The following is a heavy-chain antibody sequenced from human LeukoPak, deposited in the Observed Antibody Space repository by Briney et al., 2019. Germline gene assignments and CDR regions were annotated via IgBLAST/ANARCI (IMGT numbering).Heavy chain of an antibody. V-gene: IGHV3-21*04. CDR1: GFTFSSYS. D-gene: IGHD6-25*01. Sequence: GGSLRLSCAASGFTFSSYSMNWVRQAPGKGLEWVSSISSSSSYIYYADSVKGRFTISRDNAKNSLYLQMNSLRVEDTAVYYCARAPRSQRGYWGQGTLVTVSS. J-gene: IGHJ4*02. CDR3: ARAPRSQRGY. CDR2: ISSSSSYI.